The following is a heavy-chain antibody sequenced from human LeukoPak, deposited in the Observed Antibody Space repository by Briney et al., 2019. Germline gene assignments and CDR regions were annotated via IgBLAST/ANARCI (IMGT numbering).Heavy chain of an antibody. CDR1: GVSFNNYY. Sequence: SETLSLTCAVSGVSFNNYYWSWLRQTPGKGLEWIVEINHSGYTNDSPSLKSRVTLSIDTSRKQFSLNLRSVTVADTGIYYCTRMTTGHDYWGQGTLVTVSS. J-gene: IGHJ4*02. CDR3: TRMTTGHDY. D-gene: IGHD4-17*01. CDR2: INHSGYT. V-gene: IGHV4-34*01.